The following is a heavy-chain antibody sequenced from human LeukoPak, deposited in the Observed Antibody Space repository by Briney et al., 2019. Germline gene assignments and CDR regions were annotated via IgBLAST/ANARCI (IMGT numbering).Heavy chain of an antibody. Sequence: GESLKISCKGSGYSSTSYWIGWVRQMPGKGLERMGIIYPGDSDTRYSPSFQGQVTISADKSISTAYLQGSSLKASDTAMYYCATRAMDWNEEYWGQGTLVTVSS. CDR3: ATRAMDWNEEY. V-gene: IGHV5-51*01. CDR1: GYSSTSYW. J-gene: IGHJ4*02. D-gene: IGHD1-1*01. CDR2: IYPGDSDT.